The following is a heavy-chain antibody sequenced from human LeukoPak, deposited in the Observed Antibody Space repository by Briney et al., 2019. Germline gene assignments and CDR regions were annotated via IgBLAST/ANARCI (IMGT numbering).Heavy chain of an antibody. J-gene: IGHJ6*03. CDR2: IYYSGST. V-gene: IGHV4-39*07. D-gene: IGHD6-13*01. Sequence: ASETLSLTCTVSGGSISSSSYYWGWIRQPPGKGLEWIGSIYYSGSTYYNPSLKSRVTISVDTSKNQFSLKLSSVTAADTAVYYCARDPYSRSSWSMYYYYYMDVWGKGTTVTVSS. CDR1: GGSISSSSYY. CDR3: ARDPYSRSSWSMYYYYYMDV.